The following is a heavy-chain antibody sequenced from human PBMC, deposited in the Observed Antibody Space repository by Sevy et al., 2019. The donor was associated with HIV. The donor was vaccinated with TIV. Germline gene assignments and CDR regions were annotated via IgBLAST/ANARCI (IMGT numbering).Heavy chain of an antibody. CDR3: ARELISGRYYGMDV. CDR1: GGSISSYY. D-gene: IGHD6-25*01. J-gene: IGHJ6*02. Sequence: SESLSLICTVSGGSISSYYWSWIRQPPGKGLVWIGYMYYTGSTNYNPSLKSRVTISVDTSKNQFSLKLSSVTAADTAVYYCARELISGRYYGMDVWGQGTTVTVSS. V-gene: IGHV4-59*01. CDR2: MYYTGST.